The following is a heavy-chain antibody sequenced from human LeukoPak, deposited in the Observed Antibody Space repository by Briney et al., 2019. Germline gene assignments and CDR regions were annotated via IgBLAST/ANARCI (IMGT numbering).Heavy chain of an antibody. Sequence: SETLSLTCTVSGGSISSYYWSWIRQPAGKGLEWIGRIYTSGSTNYNPSLKSRVTISVDTSKNQFSLKLSSVTAADTAVYYCARLGPRVSLINFYYYYMDVWGKGTTVTVSS. V-gene: IGHV4-4*07. CDR3: ARLGPRVSLINFYYYYMDV. D-gene: IGHD2-8*01. J-gene: IGHJ6*03. CDR1: GGSISSYY. CDR2: IYTSGST.